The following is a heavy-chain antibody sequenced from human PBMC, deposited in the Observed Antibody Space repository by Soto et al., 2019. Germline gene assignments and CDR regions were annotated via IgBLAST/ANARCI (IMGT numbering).Heavy chain of an antibody. V-gene: IGHV3-15*01. D-gene: IGHD3-16*01. CDR2: IKSKSDGETT. CDR3: TTQGGGDDIYFDY. Sequence: EVQLVEAGGGLVQPGGSLRLSCAASGFSFSDAWMIWVRQAPGKGLQWVGSIKSKSDGETTDYAAPVKGRFAISRDDSKQTVYLRMHSLKPEDTATYFCTTQGGGDDIYFDYWGQGILVAVS. CDR1: GFSFSDAW. J-gene: IGHJ4*02.